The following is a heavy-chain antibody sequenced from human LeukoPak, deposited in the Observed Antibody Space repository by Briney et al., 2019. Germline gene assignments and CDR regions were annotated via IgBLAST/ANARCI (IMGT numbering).Heavy chain of an antibody. V-gene: IGHV3-30*02. D-gene: IGHD2-2*01. J-gene: IGHJ6*03. Sequence: GGSLRLSCAASGFTFSSYGMHWVRQAPGKGLEWVAFIRYDGSNKYYADSVKGRFTISRDNSKNTLYLQMNSLRAEDTAVYYCAKDQGCSSTSCKDYYYYMDVWGKGTTVTVSS. CDR2: IRYDGSNK. CDR3: AKDQGCSSTSCKDYYYYMDV. CDR1: GFTFSSYG.